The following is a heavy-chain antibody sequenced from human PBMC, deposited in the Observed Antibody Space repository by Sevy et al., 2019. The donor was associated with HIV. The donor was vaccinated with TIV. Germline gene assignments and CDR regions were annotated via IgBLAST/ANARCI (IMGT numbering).Heavy chain of an antibody. CDR3: ARASIAVAGIGYYFDY. V-gene: IGHV3-33*01. D-gene: IGHD6-19*01. CDR2: IWYDGTNK. J-gene: IGHJ4*02. Sequence: GGSLRLSCAASGFTYSSYGMHWVRQAPGKGLEWVAVIWYDGTNKEYADSVKGRFTISRDNSKNTLYLPVNSLSAEDTAVYSCARASIAVAGIGYYFDYWGQGTLVTVSS. CDR1: GFTYSSYG.